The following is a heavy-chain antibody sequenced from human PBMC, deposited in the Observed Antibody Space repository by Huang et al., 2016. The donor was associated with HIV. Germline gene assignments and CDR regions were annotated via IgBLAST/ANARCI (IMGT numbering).Heavy chain of an antibody. CDR1: GGSFSGYF. J-gene: IGHJ5*01. Sequence: QVQLEQWGAGLLKPSETLSLTCAVYGGSFSGYFWNWLRQSPGKGLEWIGQINHAGITDDNPSRKSRATISVDTSKNQFSLKLTSVTAADTAIYYCAREIMISFGGPFDSWGHGNLVTVSS. CDR2: INHAGIT. D-gene: IGHD3-16*01. CDR3: AREIMISFGGPFDS. V-gene: IGHV4-34*02.